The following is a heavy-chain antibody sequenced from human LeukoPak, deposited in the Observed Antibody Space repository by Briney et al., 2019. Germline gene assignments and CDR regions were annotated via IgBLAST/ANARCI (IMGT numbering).Heavy chain of an antibody. CDR2: IYYSGTT. Sequence: SETLSLTCTVSGGSISYYYWSWIRQSPGKGLEWIGYIYYSGTTNYDPSLKSRVTISVDTSKTQFSLQLRSVTAADTAVYYCAREDPQTTVPEGMDVWGQGTTVTVSS. V-gene: IGHV4-59*01. J-gene: IGHJ6*02. CDR1: GGSISYYY. D-gene: IGHD4-17*01. CDR3: AREDPQTTVPEGMDV.